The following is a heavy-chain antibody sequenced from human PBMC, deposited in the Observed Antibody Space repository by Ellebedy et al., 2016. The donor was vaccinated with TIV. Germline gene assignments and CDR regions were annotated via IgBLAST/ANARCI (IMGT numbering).Heavy chain of an antibody. D-gene: IGHD3-16*01. V-gene: IGHV3-15*01. Sequence: GESLKISCAASGFTFSNAWMNWVRQAPGKGLEWVGRIKSKTDGGAADYAAPVKGRFTISRDDSKNTLYLQMNSLKTEDTAVYFCTTVYRHNDDSVWGQGTLVTVSS. CDR2: IKSKTDGGAA. J-gene: IGHJ4*02. CDR1: GFTFSNAW. CDR3: TTVYRHNDDSV.